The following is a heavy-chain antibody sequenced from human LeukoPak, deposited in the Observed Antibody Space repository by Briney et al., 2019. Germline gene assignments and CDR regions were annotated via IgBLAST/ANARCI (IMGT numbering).Heavy chain of an antibody. CDR3: ARVGGEEDYGSGSPFDY. V-gene: IGHV4-34*01. J-gene: IGHJ4*02. D-gene: IGHD3-10*01. Sequence: SETLSLTCAVYGGSFSGYYWSWIRQPPGKGLEWIGEINHSGSTNYNPSLKSRVTISVDTSKNQFSLKLSSVTAADTAVYYCARVGGEEDYGSGSPFDYWGQGTLVTDSS. CDR1: GGSFSGYY. CDR2: INHSGST.